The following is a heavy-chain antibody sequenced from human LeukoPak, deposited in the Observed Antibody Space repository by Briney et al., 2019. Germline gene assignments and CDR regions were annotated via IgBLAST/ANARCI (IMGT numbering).Heavy chain of an antibody. V-gene: IGHV3-21*01. Sequence: GRSLRLSCAASGFTFSSYSMNWVRQAPGKGLEWVSSISSSSSYIYYADSVKGRFTISRDNAKNSLYLQMNSLRAEDTAVFYCARVSAGRLHDAFDIWGQGTMVTVSS. J-gene: IGHJ3*02. CDR3: ARVSAGRLHDAFDI. CDR1: GFTFSSYS. CDR2: ISSSSSYI.